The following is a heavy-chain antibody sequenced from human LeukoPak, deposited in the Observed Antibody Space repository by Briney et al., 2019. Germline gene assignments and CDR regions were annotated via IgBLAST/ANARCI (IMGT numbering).Heavy chain of an antibody. V-gene: IGHV1-8*01. J-gene: IGHJ1*01. CDR3: ARDTRAPNYYGSGSPEYYQH. Sequence: ASVKVSCTASGYTFTSYDINWVRQATGQGLEWMGWMNPNSGNTGYAQKFQGRVTMTRNTSISTAYMELSSLRSEDTAVYYCARDTRAPNYYGSGSPEYYQHWGQGTLVTVSS. D-gene: IGHD3-10*01. CDR2: MNPNSGNT. CDR1: GYTFTSYD.